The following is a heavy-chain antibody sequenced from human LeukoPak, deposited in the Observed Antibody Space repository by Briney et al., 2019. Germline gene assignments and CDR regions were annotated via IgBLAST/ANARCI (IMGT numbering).Heavy chain of an antibody. Sequence: ASVKVSCKASGGTFSSYAISWVRQAPGQGLEWMGGIIPIFGTANYAQKFQGRVTITTDESTSTAYMELSSLRSEDTAVYYCAREDGWFGELSLDYWGQGTLVTVSS. V-gene: IGHV1-69*05. CDR3: AREDGWFGELSLDY. CDR2: IIPIFGTA. D-gene: IGHD3-10*01. CDR1: GGTFSSYA. J-gene: IGHJ4*02.